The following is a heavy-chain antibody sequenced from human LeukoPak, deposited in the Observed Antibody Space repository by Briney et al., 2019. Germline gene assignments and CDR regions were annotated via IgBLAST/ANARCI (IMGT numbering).Heavy chain of an antibody. CDR3: ARGRYCSSTSCSLKPYAFDI. CDR2: INHSGST. CDR1: GGSFSGYY. J-gene: IGHJ3*02. D-gene: IGHD2-2*01. Sequence: SETLSLTCAVYGGSFSGYYWSWIRQPPGKGLEWIGEINHSGSTNYNPSLKSRVTISVDTSKNQFSLKLSSVTAADTAVYYCARGRYCSSTSCSLKPYAFDIWGQGTMVTVSS. V-gene: IGHV4-34*01.